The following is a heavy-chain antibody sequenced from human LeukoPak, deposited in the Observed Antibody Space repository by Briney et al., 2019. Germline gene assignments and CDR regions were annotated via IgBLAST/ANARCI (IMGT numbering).Heavy chain of an antibody. V-gene: IGHV4-34*01. CDR2: IYHSGST. J-gene: IGHJ6*03. CDR3: ARTYYYYMDV. CDR1: GGSFSGYY. Sequence: SETLSLTCAVYGGSFSGYYWSWIRQPPGKGLEWIGEIYHSGSTNYNPSLISRVTISLDKSKNQFSLNLNSVTAADTAVYFCARTYYYYMDVWGKGTTVTVS.